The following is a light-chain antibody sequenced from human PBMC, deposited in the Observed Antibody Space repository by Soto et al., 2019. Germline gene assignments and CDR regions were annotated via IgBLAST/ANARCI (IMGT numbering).Light chain of an antibody. CDR2: DVS. Sequence: QSALIQPRSVSGSPGQSVTISCTGTSSDVGIYNYVSWYQQHPGKAPKVMIYDVSERPSGVPDRFSGSKSGNTASLTISGLQAEDEADYYCCSYAGSPRYVFGTGTKLTVL. CDR3: CSYAGSPRYV. V-gene: IGLV2-11*01. CDR1: SSDVGIYNY. J-gene: IGLJ1*01.